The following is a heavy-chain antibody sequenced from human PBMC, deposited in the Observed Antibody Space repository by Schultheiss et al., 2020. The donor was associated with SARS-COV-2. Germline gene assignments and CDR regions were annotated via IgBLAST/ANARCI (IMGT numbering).Heavy chain of an antibody. D-gene: IGHD2-15*01. J-gene: IGHJ6*02. Sequence: GSLRLSCAASGFTVSSNYMTWVRQAPGKGLEWIGEINHSGSTNYNPSLKSRVTISVDTSKNQFSLKLSSVTAADTAVYYCARGRCSGGSCYTRDYYYYGMDVWGQGTTVTVSS. CDR3: ARGRCSGGSCYTRDYYYYGMDV. CDR2: INHSGST. V-gene: IGHV4-34*01. CDR1: GFTVSSNY.